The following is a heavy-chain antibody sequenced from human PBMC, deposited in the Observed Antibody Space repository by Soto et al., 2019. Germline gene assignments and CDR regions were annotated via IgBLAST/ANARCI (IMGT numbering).Heavy chain of an antibody. CDR3: ARVGNQEIQYYDSSGYSSFDI. J-gene: IGHJ3*02. D-gene: IGHD3-22*01. CDR1: GVSISSGDYY. CDR2: IYYSGST. Sequence: SETLSLTCTVSGVSISSGDYYWSWIRQPPGKGLEWIGYIYYSGSTYYNPSLKSRVTISVDTSKNQFSLKLSSVTAADTAVYYCARVGNQEIQYYDSSGYSSFDIWGQGTVVTVSS. V-gene: IGHV4-30-4*01.